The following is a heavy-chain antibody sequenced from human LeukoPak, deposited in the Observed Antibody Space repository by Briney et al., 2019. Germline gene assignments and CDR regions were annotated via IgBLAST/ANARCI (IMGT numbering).Heavy chain of an antibody. CDR1: GFTFGDYA. CDR2: INHSGST. Sequence: PGGSLRLSCTASGFTFGDYAMGWVRQAPGKGLEWIGEINHSGSTNYNPSLKSRVTISIDTSKNQFSLKLSSVTAADTAVYYCARESRPVSYYGMDVWGQGTTVTVSS. CDR3: ARESRPVSYYGMDV. J-gene: IGHJ6*02. V-gene: IGHV4-34*01. D-gene: IGHD4-23*01.